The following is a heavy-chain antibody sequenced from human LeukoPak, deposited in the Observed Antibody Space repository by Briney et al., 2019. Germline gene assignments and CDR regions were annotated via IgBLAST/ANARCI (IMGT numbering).Heavy chain of an antibody. CDR3: TVPQSGGNWFDP. CDR2: VSTSGGST. D-gene: IGHD3-16*01. Sequence: GGSLRLSCAASGLTFSRYAMSWVRQAPGKGLEWVSGVSTSGGSTYYADSVKGRFTISRDNSKNTLHLQMNSLRAEDTAVYYCTVPQSGGNWFDPWGPGTQVTVSS. V-gene: IGHV3-23*01. CDR1: GLTFSRYA. J-gene: IGHJ5*02.